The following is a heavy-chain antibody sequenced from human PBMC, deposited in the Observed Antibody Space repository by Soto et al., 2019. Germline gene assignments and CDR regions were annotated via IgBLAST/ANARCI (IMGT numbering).Heavy chain of an antibody. CDR2: ISRDGNTK. CDR1: GFPFRTHG. V-gene: IGHV3-30*03. J-gene: IGHJ4*02. CDR3: TGEVASGY. D-gene: IGHD2-8*02. Sequence: QVQLVESGGGVVQPGRSLRLSCAVSGFPFRTHGMHWVRQPPGKGLEWVAVISRDGNTKYYADSVKGRFTISRDNSRNTLFLEMYSLRGDDMAVYYCTGEVASGYWGQGTLVTVSS.